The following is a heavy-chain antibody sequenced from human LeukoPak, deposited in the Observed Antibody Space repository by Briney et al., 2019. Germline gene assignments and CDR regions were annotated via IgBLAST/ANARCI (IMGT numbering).Heavy chain of an antibody. CDR3: ARESSEGGFDY. CDR2: ISTSGNS. CDR1: DGSMSTYY. Sequence: PSETLSLTCTVSDGSMSTYYWSWIRQPAGKGLEWIGRISTSGNSNYNPSLKNRVTMSVDTSKNQFSLKLTSVTAADTAVYYCARESSEGGFDYWGQGTLVTVSS. J-gene: IGHJ4*02. D-gene: IGHD6-6*01. V-gene: IGHV4-4*07.